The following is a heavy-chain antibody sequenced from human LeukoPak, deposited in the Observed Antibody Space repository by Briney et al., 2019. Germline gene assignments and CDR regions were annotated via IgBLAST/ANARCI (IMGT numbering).Heavy chain of an antibody. J-gene: IGHJ4*02. D-gene: IGHD2-15*01. CDR1: GFTFSSYG. V-gene: IGHV3-30*18. Sequence: GGSLRLSCAASGFTFSSYGMHWVRQAPGKGLEWVAVISNDGSNKYYADSVEGRFTISRDNSKTTLYLQMNSQRAEDTAVYYCAKEAIVVVVAATLPPIDYWGQGTLVTVSS. CDR3: AKEAIVVVVAATLPPIDY. CDR2: ISNDGSNK.